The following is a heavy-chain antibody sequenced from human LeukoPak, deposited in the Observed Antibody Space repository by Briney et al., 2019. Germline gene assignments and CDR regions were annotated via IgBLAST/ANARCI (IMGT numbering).Heavy chain of an antibody. CDR3: AKGPDSGSRYFDY. J-gene: IGHJ4*02. Sequence: PGGSLRLSCAASGFTFRSYAMSWVRQAPGKGLEWVSGISVSGSTYYADSVKGRFTISRDNSKNTLYLQMNSLRAEDTAVYYCAKGPDSGSRYFDYWGQGTLVTVSS. D-gene: IGHD5-12*01. V-gene: IGHV3-23*01. CDR1: GFTFRSYA. CDR2: ISVSGST.